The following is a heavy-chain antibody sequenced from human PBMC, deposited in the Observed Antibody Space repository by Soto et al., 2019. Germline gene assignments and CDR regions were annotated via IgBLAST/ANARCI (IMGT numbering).Heavy chain of an antibody. J-gene: IGHJ6*03. D-gene: IGHD3-10*01. CDR3: ARHEFEPNYYYYMDV. CDR2: IYYSGST. CDR1: GGSISSYY. Sequence: QVQLQESGPGLVKPSETLSLTCTVSGGSISSYYWSWIRQPPGKGLEWIGYIYYSGSTNYNPSLKIRVTISVDTSKNQFSLKLSSVTAADTAVYYCARHEFEPNYYYYMDVWGKGTTVTVSS. V-gene: IGHV4-59*01.